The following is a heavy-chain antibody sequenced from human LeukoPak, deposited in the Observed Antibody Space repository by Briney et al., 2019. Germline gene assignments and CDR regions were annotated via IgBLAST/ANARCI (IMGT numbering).Heavy chain of an antibody. V-gene: IGHV3-21*01. Sequence: GGSLRLSCAASGFTFSSYSMNWVRQAPGKGLEWVSSISSSSSYIYYADSVKGRFTISRDNAKNSLYLQMNSLRAEDTAVYYCARDRRPYDAFDIWGQGTMGTVSS. CDR2: ISSSSSYI. CDR1: GFTFSSYS. J-gene: IGHJ3*02. CDR3: ARDRRPYDAFDI.